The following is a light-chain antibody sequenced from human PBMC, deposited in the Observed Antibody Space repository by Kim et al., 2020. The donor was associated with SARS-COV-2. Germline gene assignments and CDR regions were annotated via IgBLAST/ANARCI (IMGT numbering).Light chain of an antibody. Sequence: SPGERATISCRDSQSVSRSYITWYQQKPGQAPRLIIYGASRRATGIPDRFSGSGFGTAFTLTISRLEPEDFAVYYCQQYGSSPWTFGQGTKVDIK. CDR1: QSVSRSY. V-gene: IGKV3-20*01. J-gene: IGKJ1*01. CDR3: QQYGSSPWT. CDR2: GAS.